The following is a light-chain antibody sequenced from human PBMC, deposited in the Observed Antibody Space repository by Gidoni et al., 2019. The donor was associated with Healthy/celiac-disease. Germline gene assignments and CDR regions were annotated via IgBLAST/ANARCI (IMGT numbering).Light chain of an antibody. CDR3: AAWDDSLSAL. Sequence: QSVLTQPPSASGPPGQRVTISCSGSSSNIGSNYVYWYQQLPGTAPKLLIYSNNQRPSGVPDRFSGSKSGTSASLAISGLRSEDEADYYCAAWDDSLSALFGGGTKLTVL. J-gene: IGLJ2*01. CDR1: SSNIGSNY. CDR2: SNN. V-gene: IGLV1-47*02.